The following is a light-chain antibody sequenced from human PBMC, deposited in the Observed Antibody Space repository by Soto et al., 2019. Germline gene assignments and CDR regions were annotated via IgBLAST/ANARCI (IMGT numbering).Light chain of an antibody. CDR2: DNN. V-gene: IGLV1-51*01. Sequence: QSLLTQPPSVSAAPGQTVTISCSGGSSNIGKNFVSWYQRLPGTAPKLVIYDNNKRPSGIPDRFSGSKSGTSATLAITGLQTGDEADYYCGTWDTSLSAGHVIFGGGTKLTVL. J-gene: IGLJ2*01. CDR3: GTWDTSLSAGHVI. CDR1: SSNIGKNF.